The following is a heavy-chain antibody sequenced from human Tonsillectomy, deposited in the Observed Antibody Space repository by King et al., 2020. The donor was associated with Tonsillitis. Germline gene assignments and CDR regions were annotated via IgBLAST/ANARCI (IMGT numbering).Heavy chain of an antibody. CDR3: ARHARSLPAAVGTDFDY. D-gene: IGHD6-13*01. CDR1: RSTFSRYG. CDR2: ISYDGSKS. J-gene: IGHJ4*02. Sequence: VQLVESGGGVVQPGRSLRISCAASRSTFSRYGIHWVRQAPGKGLEWVAVISYDGSKSYYADSVNGRFTVSKDNFKNTVYLQMDRLRDEDTAVYYCARHARSLPAAVGTDFDYWGQGTLVTVSS. V-gene: IGHV3-33*05.